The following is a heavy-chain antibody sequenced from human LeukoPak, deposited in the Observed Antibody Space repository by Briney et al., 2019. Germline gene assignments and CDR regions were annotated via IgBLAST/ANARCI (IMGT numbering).Heavy chain of an antibody. CDR1: GYTFTSYG. CDR3: ARGVEQWLVRPLGY. V-gene: IGHV1-18*01. Sequence: ASVKVSCKASGYTFTSYGISWVRQAPGQGLEWMGWISPYNGNTNYAQKLQGRVTMTTDTSTTTAYMDLRSLRSDDTAVYYCARGVEQWLVRPLGYWGQGTLVTVSS. D-gene: IGHD6-19*01. CDR2: ISPYNGNT. J-gene: IGHJ4*02.